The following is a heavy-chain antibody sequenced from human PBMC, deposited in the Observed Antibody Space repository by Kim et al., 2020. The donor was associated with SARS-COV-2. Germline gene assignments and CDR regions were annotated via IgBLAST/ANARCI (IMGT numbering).Heavy chain of an antibody. CDR2: SSSSYI. D-gene: IGHD2-21*01. J-gene: IGHJ4*02. CDR3: ARDIHY. Sequence: SSSSYIYYADSVKGRFTISRDNAKNSLYLQMNSLRAEDTAVYYCARDIHYWGQGTLVTVSS. V-gene: IGHV3-21*01.